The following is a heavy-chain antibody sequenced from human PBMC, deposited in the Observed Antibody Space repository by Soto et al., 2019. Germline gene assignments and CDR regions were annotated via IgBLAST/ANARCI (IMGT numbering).Heavy chain of an antibody. J-gene: IGHJ4*02. Sequence: GGSLRLSCAASGFTFSSYAMHWVRQAPGKGLEWVAVISYDGSNKYYADSVKGRFTISRDNSKNTLYLQMNSLRAEDTAVYYCARDLVPAAAIPGSPSDYWGQGTLVTVSS. CDR3: ARDLVPAAAIPGSPSDY. D-gene: IGHD2-2*01. V-gene: IGHV3-30-3*01. CDR2: ISYDGSNK. CDR1: GFTFSSYA.